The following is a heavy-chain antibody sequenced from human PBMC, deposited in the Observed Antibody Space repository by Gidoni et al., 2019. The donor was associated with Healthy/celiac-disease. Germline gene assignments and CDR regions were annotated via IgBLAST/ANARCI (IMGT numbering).Heavy chain of an antibody. D-gene: IGHD1-26*01. CDR3: AKSGYSGSYFYFDY. Sequence: EVQLVESGGGLVQPGRSLRLSCAASGFTFDDYAMHWVRQAPGKGLEWVSGISWNSGSIGYADSVKGRFTISRDNAKNSLYLQMNSLRAEDTALYYCAKSGYSGSYFYFDYWGQGTLVTVSS. CDR2: ISWNSGSI. J-gene: IGHJ4*02. V-gene: IGHV3-9*01. CDR1: GFTFDDYA.